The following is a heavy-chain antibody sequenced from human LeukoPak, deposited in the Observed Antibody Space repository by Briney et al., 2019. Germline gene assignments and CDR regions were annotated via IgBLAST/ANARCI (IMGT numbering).Heavy chain of an antibody. CDR1: GGSFGGYY. D-gene: IGHD4-17*01. CDR3: ARGQGTVTTH. V-gene: IGHV4-34*01. CDR2: INHSGSA. J-gene: IGHJ4*02. Sequence: SETLSLTCAVSGGSFGGYYWTWIRQPPGKGLEWIGEINHSGSANYNPSLRSRVTISLDTSKNQFSLKLSSVTAADTAVYYCARGQGTVTTHWGQGTLVTVSS.